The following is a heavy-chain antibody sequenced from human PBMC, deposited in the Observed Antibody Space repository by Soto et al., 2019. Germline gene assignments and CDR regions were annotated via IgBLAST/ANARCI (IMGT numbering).Heavy chain of an antibody. J-gene: IGHJ6*02. CDR2: IDPSDSYT. D-gene: IGHD2-2*01. CDR1: GYSFTSYW. V-gene: IGHV5-10-1*01. Sequence: GESLKISCKGSGYSFTSYWISWVRQMPGKGLEWMGRIDPSDSYTNYSPSFQGHVTISADKSISTAYLQWSSLKASDTAMYYCASSPRGYCSSTSCRELGNYYGMDVWGQGATVTVSS. CDR3: ASSPRGYCSSTSCRELGNYYGMDV.